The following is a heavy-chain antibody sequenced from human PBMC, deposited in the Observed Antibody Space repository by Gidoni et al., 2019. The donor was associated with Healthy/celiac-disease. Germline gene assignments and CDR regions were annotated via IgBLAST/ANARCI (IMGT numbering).Heavy chain of an antibody. CDR1: GGTFSSYT. Sequence: QVQLVQSGAEVKKPGSSVKVSCKAPGGTFSSYTISWVRQAPGQGLEVMGRIIHILGIANYAQKFQGRVTITADKSTSTADLELSSLSSEDTAVYYCARDRTTSYYYYGMDVWGQGTTVTVSS. J-gene: IGHJ6*02. D-gene: IGHD1-7*01. CDR2: IIHILGIA. V-gene: IGHV1-69*08. CDR3: ARDRTTSYYYYGMDV.